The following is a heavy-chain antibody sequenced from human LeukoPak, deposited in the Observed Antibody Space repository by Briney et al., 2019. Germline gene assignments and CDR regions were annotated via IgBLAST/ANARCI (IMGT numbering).Heavy chain of an antibody. CDR3: ARGGPSDY. J-gene: IGHJ4*02. Sequence: SETLSLTCTVSGYFITSGYYWGWIRQAPGKRLEWIGNIYYNGIAYYNPSLKSRVSISVDTSKNQFSLKLTSVTAADTAMYYCARGGPSDYWGRGTLVTVSS. V-gene: IGHV4-38-2*02. CDR1: GYFITSGYY. CDR2: IYYNGIA.